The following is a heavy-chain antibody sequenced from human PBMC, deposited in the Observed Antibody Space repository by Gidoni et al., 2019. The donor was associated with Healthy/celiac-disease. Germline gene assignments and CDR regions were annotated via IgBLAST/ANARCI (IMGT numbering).Heavy chain of an antibody. J-gene: IGHJ5*02. CDR2: ISSSSSYT. CDR1: GFTFSDYY. Sequence: QVQLVESGGGLVKPGGSLRLSCAASGFTFSDYYMSWIRQAPGKGLEWVSYISSSSSYTNYADSVKGRFTISRDNAKNSLYLQMNSLRAEDTAVYYCARDLSPVYCSGGSCYPPNWFDPWGQGTLVTVSS. CDR3: ARDLSPVYCSGGSCYPPNWFDP. V-gene: IGHV3-11*06. D-gene: IGHD2-15*01.